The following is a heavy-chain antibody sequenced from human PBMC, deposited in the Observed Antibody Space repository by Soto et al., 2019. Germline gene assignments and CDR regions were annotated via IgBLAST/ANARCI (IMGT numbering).Heavy chain of an antibody. Sequence: SETLSLTCTVSGGSTNSRSDYWGWIRQPPGKGLEWIGSVYYSGSTHDNPSLQSRVTISVDTSRDQFSLNLISVTAADTAVYFCARQPRGPGYGERGLYFDYWGQGTLVTVSS. CDR3: ARQPRGPGYGERGLYFDY. CDR1: GGSTNSRSDY. J-gene: IGHJ4*02. CDR2: VYYSGST. V-gene: IGHV4-39*01. D-gene: IGHD3-16*01.